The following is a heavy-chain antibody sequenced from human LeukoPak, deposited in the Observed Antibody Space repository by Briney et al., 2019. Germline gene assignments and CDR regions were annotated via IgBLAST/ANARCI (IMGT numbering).Heavy chain of an antibody. CDR2: INPGGDNT. CDR1: GYTFTNNF. Sequence: ASVKVSCKASGYTFTNNFMHWVRQAPGQGLEWIGIINPGGDNTWYAQKFQGRVTLTRDMSTSTDYMELRSLKSEDTAVYYCARGNSVGDIAWWFDPWGQGTLVTVSS. V-gene: IGHV1-46*01. CDR3: ARGNSVGDIAWWFDP. J-gene: IGHJ5*02. D-gene: IGHD3-10*01.